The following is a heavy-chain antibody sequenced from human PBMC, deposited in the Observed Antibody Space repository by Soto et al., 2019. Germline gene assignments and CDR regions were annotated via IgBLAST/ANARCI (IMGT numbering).Heavy chain of an antibody. CDR3: AKDPTFLFGYGGIDP. D-gene: IGHD5-12*01. CDR1: GFTFSSYG. V-gene: IGHV3-30*18. J-gene: IGHJ5*02. CDR2: ISYDGSNK. Sequence: QVQLVESGGGVVQPGRSLRLSCAASGFTFSSYGMHWVRQAPGKGLEWVAVISYDGSNKYYADSVKGRFTISRDNSKNTLYLQMNSLRAEDTAVYYCAKDPTFLFGYGGIDPWGQGTLVTVSS.